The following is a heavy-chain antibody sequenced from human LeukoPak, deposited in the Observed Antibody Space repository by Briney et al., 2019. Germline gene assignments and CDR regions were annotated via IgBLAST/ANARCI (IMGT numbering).Heavy chain of an antibody. J-gene: IGHJ3*02. CDR2: ISAYNGNT. CDR1: GYTFTTYG. D-gene: IGHD3-16*02. Sequence: LRASVKVSCKASGYTFTTYGISWVRQAPGQGLEWMRWISAYNGNTNYVQKLQGRVTMTTDTSTSTAYMELRSMRSDDTAVYYCARARSRGSYRKDAFDIWGQGTMVTVSS. CDR3: ARARSRGSYRKDAFDI. V-gene: IGHV1-18*01.